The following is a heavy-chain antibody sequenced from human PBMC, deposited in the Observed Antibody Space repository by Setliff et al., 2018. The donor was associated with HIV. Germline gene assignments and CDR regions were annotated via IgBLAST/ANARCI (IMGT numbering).Heavy chain of an antibody. CDR3: ARLTSGWFFAY. J-gene: IGHJ4*02. V-gene: IGHV4-39*01. CDR1: GGPISSSNYY. Sequence: SETLSLTCTVSGGPISSSNYYRGWIRQPPGKGLEWIGSFFYSGSTYHNPSLKSRVTISVDTSKNQFSLKLSSVTAADTAVYYCARLTSGWFFAYWGPGTLVTVSS. CDR2: FFYSGST. D-gene: IGHD6-19*01.